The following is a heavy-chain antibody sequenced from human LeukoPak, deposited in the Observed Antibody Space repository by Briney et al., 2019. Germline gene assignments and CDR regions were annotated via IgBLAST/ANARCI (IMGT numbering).Heavy chain of an antibody. V-gene: IGHV3-20*04. CDR3: ARVYGSGSYYLHDAFDI. J-gene: IGHJ3*02. Sequence: PGGSLRLSCAASGFTFSSYSMNWVRQAPGKGLEWVSGINWNGGSTGYADSVKGRFTISRDNAKNSLYLQMNSLRAEDTALYYCARVYGSGSYYLHDAFDIWGQGTMVTVSS. CDR1: GFTFSSYS. CDR2: INWNGGST. D-gene: IGHD3-10*01.